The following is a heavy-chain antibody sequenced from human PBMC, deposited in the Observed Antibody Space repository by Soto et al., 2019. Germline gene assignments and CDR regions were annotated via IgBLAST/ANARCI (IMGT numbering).Heavy chain of an antibody. Sequence: QLQLQESGPGLVKPSETLSLTCTVSGGSISSSSYYWGWIRQPPGKGLEWIGSIYYSGSTYYNPSLKSRVTISVDTSKNQFSLKLSSVTAADTAVYYCARPLWELLAFDIWGQGTMVTVSS. J-gene: IGHJ3*02. CDR1: GGSISSSSYY. CDR3: ARPLWELLAFDI. CDR2: IYYSGST. D-gene: IGHD3-10*01. V-gene: IGHV4-39*01.